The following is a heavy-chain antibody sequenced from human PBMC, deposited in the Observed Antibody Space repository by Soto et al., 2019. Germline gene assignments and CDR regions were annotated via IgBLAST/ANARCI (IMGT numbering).Heavy chain of an antibody. CDR1: GLRFTRAW. CDR3: TNSADYNYGMDV. Sequence: GWSLRLSCTSSGLRFTRAWMSWVRQAPGKGLEWVGRIKSKADGGTTGYVAPVKGRFTISRDDSKNTVYLQMNSLKTEDTAVYYCTNSADYNYGMDVWGHGTAVTVSS. V-gene: IGHV3-15*01. D-gene: IGHD5-12*01. CDR2: IKSKADGGTT. J-gene: IGHJ6*02.